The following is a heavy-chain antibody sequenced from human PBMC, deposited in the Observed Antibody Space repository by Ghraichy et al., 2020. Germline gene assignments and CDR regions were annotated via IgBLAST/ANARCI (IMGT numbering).Heavy chain of an antibody. CDR3: AKDLTRSDDGDYAVNY. D-gene: IGHD4-17*01. CDR1: GFTFSSYG. V-gene: IGHV3-30*18. J-gene: IGHJ4*02. Sequence: GGSLRLSCAASGFTFSSYGMHWVRQAPGKGLEWVAVISYDGSNKYYADSVKGRFTISRDNSKNTLYLQMHSLRAEDTAVYYCAKDLTRSDDGDYAVNYWGQGTLVTVSS. CDR2: ISYDGSNK.